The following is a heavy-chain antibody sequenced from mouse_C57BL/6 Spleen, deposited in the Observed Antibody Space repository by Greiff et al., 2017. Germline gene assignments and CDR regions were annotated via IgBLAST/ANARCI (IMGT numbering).Heavy chain of an antibody. J-gene: IGHJ4*01. CDR2: IRNKANGYTT. CDR1: GFTFTDYY. V-gene: IGHV7-3*01. Sequence: EVKLVESGGGLVQPGGSLSLSCAASGFTFTDYYMSWVRQPPGKALEWLGFIRNKANGYTTEYSASVKGRFTISRDNSQSSLYLQMNALRAEDSATYYCARSHYGSSFRAMDYWGQGTSVTVSS. CDR3: ARSHYGSSFRAMDY. D-gene: IGHD1-1*01.